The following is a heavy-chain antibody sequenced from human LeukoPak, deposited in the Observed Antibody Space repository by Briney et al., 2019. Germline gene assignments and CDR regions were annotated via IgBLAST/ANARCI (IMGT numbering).Heavy chain of an antibody. CDR1: GFTFSSYE. CDR3: ARVLHRRNYDSRVYYGY. D-gene: IGHD3-22*01. CDR2: ISSSSSTI. J-gene: IGHJ4*02. V-gene: IGHV3-48*01. Sequence: GSLRLSCAASGFTFSSYEMNWVRQAPGKGLEWVSYISSSSSTIYYADSVKGRFTISRDNAKNSLYLQMNSLRAEDTAVYYCARVLHRRNYDSRVYYGYWGQGTLVTVSS.